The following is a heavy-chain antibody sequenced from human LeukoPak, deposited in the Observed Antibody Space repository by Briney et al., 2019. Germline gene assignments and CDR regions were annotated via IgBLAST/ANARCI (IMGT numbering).Heavy chain of an antibody. CDR2: ISSSGSTI. CDR3: ARARPYGYEDYGMDV. V-gene: IGHV3-48*03. Sequence: PGGSLRLSCAASGLTFSSYEMNWVRQAPGKGLEWVSYISSSGSTIYYADSVKGRFTISRDNAKNSLYLQMNSLRAEDTAVYYCARARPYGYEDYGMDVWGQGTTVTVSS. J-gene: IGHJ6*02. D-gene: IGHD5-18*01. CDR1: GLTFSSYE.